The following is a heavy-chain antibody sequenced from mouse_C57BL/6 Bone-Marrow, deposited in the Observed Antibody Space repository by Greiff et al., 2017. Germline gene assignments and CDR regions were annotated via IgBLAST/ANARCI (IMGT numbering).Heavy chain of an antibody. Sequence: EVQLQESGGGLVKPGGSLKLSCAASGFTFSSYAMSWVRQTPEKRLEWVATISAGGSYTYYPDNVKGRFTISRDNAKNNLYLQMSHLKSEDTAMYYCARITTVPRYYFDYWGQGTTLTVSS. V-gene: IGHV5-4*01. CDR2: ISAGGSYT. D-gene: IGHD1-1*01. J-gene: IGHJ2*01. CDR3: ARITTVPRYYFDY. CDR1: GFTFSSYA.